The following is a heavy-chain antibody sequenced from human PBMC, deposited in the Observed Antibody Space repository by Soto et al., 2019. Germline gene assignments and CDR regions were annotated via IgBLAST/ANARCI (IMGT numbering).Heavy chain of an antibody. V-gene: IGHV3-23*01. Sequence: EVQLLESGGGLAQPGASLRLSCAASGFTFSNYAMSWVRQAPGKGLEWVSSITGSGDYTYYADSVKGRFTISRDNSKNTLFLQMNSLRAGDTAVYYWAKARYFDSTGYLYYFDYWGQGTLITVSS. CDR1: GFTFSNYA. J-gene: IGHJ4*02. CDR3: AKARYFDSTGYLYYFDY. D-gene: IGHD3-22*01. CDR2: ITGSGDYT.